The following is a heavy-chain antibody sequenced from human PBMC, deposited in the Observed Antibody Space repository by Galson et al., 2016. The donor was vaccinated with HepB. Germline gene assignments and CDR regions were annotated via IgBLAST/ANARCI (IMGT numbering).Heavy chain of an antibody. Sequence: TLSLTCTVSGGSISSGDYYWSWIRQPPGRGLEWIGYIYYSGSTYYKPSLKSRVITSVDTSKNLFSLRLSSVTAADTAVYYCARGVYGDYVPDYWGQGILVIVSS. CDR3: ARGVYGDYVPDY. J-gene: IGHJ4*02. V-gene: IGHV4-30-4*08. CDR2: IYYSGST. D-gene: IGHD4-17*01. CDR1: GGSISSGDYY.